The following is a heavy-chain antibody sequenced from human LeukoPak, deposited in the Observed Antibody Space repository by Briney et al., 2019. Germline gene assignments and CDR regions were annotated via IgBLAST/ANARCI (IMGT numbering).Heavy chain of an antibody. D-gene: IGHD3-3*01. CDR3: AKVFLKGSYYYYGMDV. Sequence: PGGSLRLSCAASGFTFDDFAMHWVRQAPGEGLEWVSGISWNSGSIGYADSVKGRFTISRDNAKNSLYLQMNNLRAEDTAFYYCAKVFLKGSYYYYGMDVWGQGTTVTVSS. J-gene: IGHJ6*02. CDR2: ISWNSGSI. V-gene: IGHV3-9*01. CDR1: GFTFDDFA.